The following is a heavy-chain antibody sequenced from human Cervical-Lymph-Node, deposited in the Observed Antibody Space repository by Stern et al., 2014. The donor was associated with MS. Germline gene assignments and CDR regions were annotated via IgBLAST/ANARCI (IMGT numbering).Heavy chain of an antibody. J-gene: IGHJ4*02. Sequence: VRLVQSGPEVRQPGASVRVSCKASGYTFTTPNYGIAWVREAPGRGLEWMGWISSYNGNTVYAQNLQDRVTMTTDTSASTAYMELRSLRSDDTAFYYCARERLRDFNDYHFDSWGQGTLVTVSS. CDR3: ARERLRDFNDYHFDS. V-gene: IGHV1-18*01. CDR2: ISSYNGNT. CDR1: GYTFTTPNYG. D-gene: IGHD4-11*01.